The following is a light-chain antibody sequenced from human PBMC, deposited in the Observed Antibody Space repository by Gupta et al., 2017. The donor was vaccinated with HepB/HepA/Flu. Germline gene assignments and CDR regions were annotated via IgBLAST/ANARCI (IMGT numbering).Light chain of an antibody. Sequence: IVLTQSPGTLSLSVWARATLPCRASQSVSSTYLAWYQQKTGQAPTLLIYGASSSATGIPARFRGSGSGTAFSLTISRLEPEDFAVYYCWQQGSSPYTFGQGTKLEIK. CDR1: QSVSSTY. CDR2: GAS. V-gene: IGKV3-20*01. CDR3: WQQGSSPYT. J-gene: IGKJ2*01.